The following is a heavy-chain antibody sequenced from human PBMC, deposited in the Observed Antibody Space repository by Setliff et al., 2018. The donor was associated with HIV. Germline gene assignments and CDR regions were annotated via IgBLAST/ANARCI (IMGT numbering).Heavy chain of an antibody. J-gene: IGHJ4*02. CDR1: GFSFGSHT. CDR2: ISHSGNTI. CDR3: ASSDGSGSYPFDY. V-gene: IGHV3-48*01. D-gene: IGHD1-26*01. Sequence: PGGSLRLSCVASGFSFGSHTMNWVRQAPGKGLEWISFISHSGNTIYYADSVKGRFTMSRDNAKNSVYLQMNGLRVEDTALYYCASSDGSGSYPFDYWGQGTLVTVSS.